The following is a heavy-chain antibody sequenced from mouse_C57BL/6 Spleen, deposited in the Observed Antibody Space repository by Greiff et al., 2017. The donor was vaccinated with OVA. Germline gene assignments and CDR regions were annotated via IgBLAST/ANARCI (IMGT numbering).Heavy chain of an antibody. Sequence: VQLQESGAELVRPGASVKLSCKASGYTFTDYYINWVKQRPGQGLEWIARIYPGSGNTYYNEKFKGKATLTAEKSSSTAYMQLSSLTSEDSAVYFCARDYYGSSNDYWGQGTTLTVSS. J-gene: IGHJ2*01. D-gene: IGHD1-1*01. V-gene: IGHV1-76*01. CDR2: IYPGSGNT. CDR1: GYTFTDYY. CDR3: ARDYYGSSNDY.